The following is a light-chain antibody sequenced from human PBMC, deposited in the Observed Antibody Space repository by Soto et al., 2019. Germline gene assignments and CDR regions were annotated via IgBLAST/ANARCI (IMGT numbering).Light chain of an antibody. V-gene: IGKV3-20*01. CDR3: QQYGSSRFT. CDR1: QSVSSSY. CDR2: GAS. Sequence: EIVLTQSPGTLSLSPGERATLSCRASQSVSSSYLAWYQQKPGQAPRLLIYGASSRATGIPDRFSGSGSGTDFTLTISRLEPEDFAVYYCQQYGSSRFTFGPGTKVGYQ. J-gene: IGKJ3*01.